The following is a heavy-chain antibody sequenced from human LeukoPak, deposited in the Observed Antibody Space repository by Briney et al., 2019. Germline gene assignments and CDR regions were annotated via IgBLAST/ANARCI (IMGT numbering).Heavy chain of an antibody. CDR1: GGTFSSYA. D-gene: IGHD1-26*01. CDR2: INPSGGST. V-gene: IGHV1-46*01. Sequence: ASVKVSCKASGGTFSSYAISWVRQAPGQGLGWMGIINPSGGSTSYAQKFQGRVTMTRDTSTSTVYMELSSLRSEDTAVYYCARVRGVGATNFDYWGQGTLVTVSS. CDR3: ARVRGVGATNFDY. J-gene: IGHJ4*02.